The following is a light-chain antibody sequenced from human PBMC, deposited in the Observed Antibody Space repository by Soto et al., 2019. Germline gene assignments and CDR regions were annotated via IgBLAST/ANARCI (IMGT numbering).Light chain of an antibody. CDR2: GAS. CDR3: QHYNNWPPFT. Sequence: EIVMTQSPATLSVSLGERATITCRASQSVNSNLAWYQQKPGQAPRLLIYGASTCATGIPARFSGSGSGTEFSLTISSLQPEDFALYYYQHYNNWPPFTFGRGTKVEIK. V-gene: IGKV3-15*01. CDR1: QSVNSN. J-gene: IGKJ4*01.